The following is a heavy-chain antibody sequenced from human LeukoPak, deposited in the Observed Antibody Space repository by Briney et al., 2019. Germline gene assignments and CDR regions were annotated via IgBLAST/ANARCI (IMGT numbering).Heavy chain of an antibody. CDR3: ARGAMVRVDYYYYYYMDV. CDR2: INSDGSST. J-gene: IGHJ6*03. Sequence: GGSLRLSCAASGFTFSSYAMHWVRQAPGKGLVWVSRINSDGSSTSYADSVKGRFTISRDNAKNTLYLQMNSLRAEDAAVYYCARGAMVRVDYYYYYYMDVWGKGTTVTVSS. CDR1: GFTFSSYA. V-gene: IGHV3-74*01. D-gene: IGHD3-10*01.